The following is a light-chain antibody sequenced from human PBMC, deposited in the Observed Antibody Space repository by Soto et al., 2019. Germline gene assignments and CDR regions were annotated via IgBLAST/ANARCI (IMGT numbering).Light chain of an antibody. CDR2: DVT. Sequence: QSALTQPRSVSGSPGQSVTVSCTGTSSDVGDYNYVSWYQQHPGKAPKVMIYDVTKRPSGVPDRFSGSKSGNTASLTISGLQAEDEADYYCCSYAGRYVFGTGTKLTVL. V-gene: IGLV2-11*01. J-gene: IGLJ1*01. CDR3: CSYAGRYV. CDR1: SSDVGDYNY.